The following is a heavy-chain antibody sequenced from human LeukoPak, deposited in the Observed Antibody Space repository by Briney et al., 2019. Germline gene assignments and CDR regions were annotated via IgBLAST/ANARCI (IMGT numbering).Heavy chain of an antibody. V-gene: IGHV3-7*05. CDR3: ARTRISGTTPLAY. Sequence: SGGSLRLSCAAPGFTFSSHWMSWVRPAPGKGLEWVANIKQDGSEKYYVDSVKGRFTISRDNAKNSLYLQMNSLRAEDTAVYYCARTRISGTTPLAYWGQGTLVTVSS. CDR1: GFTFSSHW. CDR2: IKQDGSEK. J-gene: IGHJ4*02. D-gene: IGHD1-7*01.